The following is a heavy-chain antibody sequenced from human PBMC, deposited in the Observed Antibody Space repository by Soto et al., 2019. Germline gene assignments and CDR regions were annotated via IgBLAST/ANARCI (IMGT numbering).Heavy chain of an antibody. V-gene: IGHV5-51*01. Sequence: RGESLKISCKGSGYSFTSYWIGWVRQMPGKGLEWMGIIYPGDSDTRYSPSFQGQVTISADKSISTAYLQWSSLKASDTAMYYCARQGQRTYYYYGMDVWGQGTTVTVSS. J-gene: IGHJ6*02. CDR2: IYPGDSDT. CDR1: GYSFTSYW. CDR3: ARQGQRTYYYYGMDV.